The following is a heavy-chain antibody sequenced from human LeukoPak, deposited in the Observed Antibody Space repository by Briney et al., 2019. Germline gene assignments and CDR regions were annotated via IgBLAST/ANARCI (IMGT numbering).Heavy chain of an antibody. CDR3: ARHHAVPAATPAFDH. D-gene: IGHD2-2*01. CDR1: GYTLTELS. CDR2: FDPEDGET. Sequence: GASVKVSCKVSGYTLTELSMHWVRQAPGKGLEWMGGFDPEDGETIYAQKFQGRVTMTEDTSTDTAYMELSSLRSEDTAVYYCARHHAVPAATPAFDHWGQGTLVTVSS. J-gene: IGHJ4*02. V-gene: IGHV1-24*01.